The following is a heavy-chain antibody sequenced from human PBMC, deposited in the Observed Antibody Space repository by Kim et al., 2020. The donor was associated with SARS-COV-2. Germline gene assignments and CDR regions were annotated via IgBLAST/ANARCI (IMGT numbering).Heavy chain of an antibody. CDR2: ISAYNGNT. Sequence: ASVKVSCKASGYTFTSYGISWVRQAPGQGLEWMGWISAYNGNTNYAQKLQGRVTMTTDTSTSTAYMELRSLRSDDTAVYYCARVAYDFWSGQSLYYMDVWGKGTTVTVSS. J-gene: IGHJ6*03. CDR1: GYTFTSYG. V-gene: IGHV1-18*01. D-gene: IGHD3-3*01. CDR3: ARVAYDFWSGQSLYYMDV.